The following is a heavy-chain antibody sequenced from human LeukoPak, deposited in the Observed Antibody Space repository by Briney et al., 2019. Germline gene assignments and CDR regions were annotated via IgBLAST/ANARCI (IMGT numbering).Heavy chain of an antibody. V-gene: IGHV3-43*01. CDR1: GFTFDDYT. Sequence: PGGSLRLSCAASGFTFDDYTMHWVRQAPGKGLEGVSLVSWDGGSTYYADSVKGRFTISRDNSKNSLYLQMNSLRTEDTALYYCAKGGSFYYYDSSSFDYWGQGTLVTVSS. D-gene: IGHD3-22*01. J-gene: IGHJ4*02. CDR2: VSWDGGST. CDR3: AKGGSFYYYDSSSFDY.